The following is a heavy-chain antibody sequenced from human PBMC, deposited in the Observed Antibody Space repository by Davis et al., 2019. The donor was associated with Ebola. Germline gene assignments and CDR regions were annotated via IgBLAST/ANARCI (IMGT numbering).Heavy chain of an antibody. J-gene: IGHJ6*04. CDR1: GYTFTNYY. CDR2: INPSGGST. V-gene: IGHV1-46*01. CDR3: ASQPDAFYYYGMDV. Sequence: AASVKVSCKASGYTFTNYYMHWVRQAPGQGLEWMGIINPSGGSTTYAQKFQLRVNMTSDTSTSTVYMELSDLTSDDTAVYYCASQPDAFYYYGMDVWGKGTTVTVSS.